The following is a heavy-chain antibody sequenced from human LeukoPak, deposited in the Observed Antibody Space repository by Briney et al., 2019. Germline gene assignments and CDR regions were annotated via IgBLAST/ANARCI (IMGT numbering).Heavy chain of an antibody. Sequence: GGSLRLSCAASGFTFSSYSMNWVRQAPGKGLEWVSYISSSSSTIYYADSVKGRFTISRDNAKNSLYLQMDSLRAEDTAVYYCARDLGYFDWFVVWGQGTLVTVSS. CDR3: ARDLGYFDWFVV. J-gene: IGHJ5*02. V-gene: IGHV3-48*01. CDR1: GFTFSSYS. D-gene: IGHD3-9*01. CDR2: ISSSSSTI.